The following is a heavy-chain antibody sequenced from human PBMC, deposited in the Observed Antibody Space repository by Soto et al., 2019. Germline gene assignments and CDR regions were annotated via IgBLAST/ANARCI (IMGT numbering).Heavy chain of an antibody. V-gene: IGHV1-69*12. CDR1: GGTFDNYA. CDR2: IIPMLDSA. Sequence: QVQLVQSGAEVKKPGSSVKVSCKASGGTFDNYAITWVRQAPGQGLEWMAGIIPMLDSANYAEKFQDRVTITADEATSTASMEVSSLRSDDTAVYDCARTYHYDSGSKTYFYYGTDVWGQVTTVTVSS. D-gene: IGHD3-22*01. J-gene: IGHJ6*02. CDR3: ARTYHYDSGSKTYFYYGTDV.